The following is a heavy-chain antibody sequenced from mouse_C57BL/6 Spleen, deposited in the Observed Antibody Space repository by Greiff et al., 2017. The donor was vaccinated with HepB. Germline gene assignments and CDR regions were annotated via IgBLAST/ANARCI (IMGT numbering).Heavy chain of an antibody. V-gene: IGHV8-12*01. CDR3: ARIRSYYSNAYYYAMDY. D-gene: IGHD2-5*01. CDR2: IYWDDDK. CDR1: GFSLSTSGMG. J-gene: IGHJ4*01. Sequence: QVTLKVSGPGILQSSQTLSLTCSFSGFSLSTSGMGVSWIRQPSGKGLEWLAHIYWDDDKRYNPSLKSRLTISKDTSRNQVFLKITSVDTADTATYYCARIRSYYSNAYYYAMDYWGQGTSVTVSS.